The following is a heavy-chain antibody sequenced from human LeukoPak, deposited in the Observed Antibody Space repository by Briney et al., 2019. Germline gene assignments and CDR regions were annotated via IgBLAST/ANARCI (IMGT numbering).Heavy chain of an antibody. CDR2: LYPGGSDI. V-gene: IGHV5-51*01. CDR3: AKLMGVTAMDV. J-gene: IGHJ6*02. Sequence: GGSLKISCTCSGYSFTSSWIGWVRQMPGQGLEWMGILYPGGSDIRYSTSFQGRVTISVDKTITTAYLQWRSLKASDSATYYCAKLMGVTAMDVWGQGTTVIVSS. D-gene: IGHD2-21*02. CDR1: GYSFTSSW.